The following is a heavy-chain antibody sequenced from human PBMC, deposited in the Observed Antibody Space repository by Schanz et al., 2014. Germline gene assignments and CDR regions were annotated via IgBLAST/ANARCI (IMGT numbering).Heavy chain of an antibody. CDR3: ARSGSSNWYFFDY. Sequence: QVQLVQSGAEVKKPGSSVKVSCKASRSTFSSYTISWVRQAPGQGLEWMGWISAYNGNTNYAQKLQGRVTITRDTLASTAYMEVSSLRSEDTAVYYCARSGSSNWYFFDYWGQGTLVTVSS. V-gene: IGHV1-18*01. CDR1: RSTFSSYT. J-gene: IGHJ4*02. CDR2: ISAYNGNT. D-gene: IGHD6-13*01.